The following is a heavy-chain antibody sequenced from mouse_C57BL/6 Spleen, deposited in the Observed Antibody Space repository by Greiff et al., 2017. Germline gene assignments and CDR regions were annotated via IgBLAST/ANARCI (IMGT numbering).Heavy chain of an antibody. CDR3: ARDVYYSLAY. D-gene: IGHD1-1*01. CDR2: ISDCGSYT. V-gene: IGHV5-4*01. CDR1: GFTFRRYA. J-gene: IGHJ3*01. Sequence: EVMLVESGGGLVTPGGSLKLSCAASGFTFRRYALSCVHPTPDKRLEWVATISDCGSYTSYPDHVKGRFTIASDNDKNNLYLQMSHLKSEDRAMYHCARDVYYSLAYRRQGHLVTVSA.